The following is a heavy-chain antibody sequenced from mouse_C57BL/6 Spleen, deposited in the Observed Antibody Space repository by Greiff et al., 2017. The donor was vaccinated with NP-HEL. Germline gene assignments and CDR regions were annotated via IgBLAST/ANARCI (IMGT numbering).Heavy chain of an antibody. V-gene: IGHV5-4*01. CDR2: ISDGGSHT. J-gene: IGHJ1*03. CDR3: ARDGGVITTVVARYFDV. CDR1: GFTFSSYA. D-gene: IGHD1-1*01. Sequence: EVHLVESGGGLVKPGGSLKLSCAASGFTFSSYAMSWVRQTPEKRLEWVATISDGGSHTYYPDNVKGRFTISRDNAKNNLYMQMIHLMSEDTAMYYCARDGGVITTVVARYFDVWGTGTTVTVSS.